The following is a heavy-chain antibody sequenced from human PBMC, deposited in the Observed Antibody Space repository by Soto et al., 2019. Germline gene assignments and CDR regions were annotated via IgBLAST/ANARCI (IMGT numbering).Heavy chain of an antibody. CDR1: GGSISNTSYY. V-gene: IGHV4-39*01. CDR3: ARVQRRSLTSDY. D-gene: IGHD4-4*01. CDR2: IYYGGTS. J-gene: IGHJ4*02. Sequence: SETLSLTCTASGGSISNTSYYWAWVRQPPGKGLEWIGHIYYGGTSYSNPSLKGRVSLSVDTSKNQFFLKLNSVTAADTAVYFCARVQRRSLTSDYWGPGTLVTVSS.